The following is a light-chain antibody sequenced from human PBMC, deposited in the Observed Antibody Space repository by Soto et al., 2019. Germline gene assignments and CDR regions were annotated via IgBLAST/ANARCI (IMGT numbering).Light chain of an antibody. CDR2: GAS. CDR1: QSINNW. CDR3: QQYNRYSGM. V-gene: IGKV1-5*01. Sequence: DIQITQSPLTLSASIGDRVTITCRASQSINNWLAWYQQKPGKPPKLLLYGASSRDSGVPPRFSGSGSGTEFTHTISILQPDDFATYYCQQYNRYSGMFGQGTKVEVK. J-gene: IGKJ1*01.